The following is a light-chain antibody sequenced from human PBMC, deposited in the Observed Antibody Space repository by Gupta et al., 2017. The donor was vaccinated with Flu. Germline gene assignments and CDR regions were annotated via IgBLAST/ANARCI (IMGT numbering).Light chain of an antibody. CDR1: QSVSSNY. V-gene: IGKV3-20*01. J-gene: IGKJ4*01. CDR3: QQYESSPVT. CDR2: DAS. Sequence: GTLSLSQGERATLSCRASQSVSSNYLAWYQQKPGQAPRLLIYDASSRATGIPDRFRGSGSGTDFTLTISRLEPEDFAVYYCQQYESSPVTFGEGTKLEIK.